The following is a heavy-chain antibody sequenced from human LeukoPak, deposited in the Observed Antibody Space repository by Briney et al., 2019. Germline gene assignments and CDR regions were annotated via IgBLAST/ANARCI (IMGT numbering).Heavy chain of an antibody. J-gene: IGHJ4*02. D-gene: IGHD3-16*01. Sequence: GGSLRLSCAASGFTFSSFWMHWVRQAPGKGPVWVSRINHDGSSTTYADSVKGRFTISRDNAKNTLYLQMSSLRAEDTAVYYCARDLDAGGLDYWGQGTLVTVSS. CDR3: ARDLDAGGLDY. V-gene: IGHV3-74*01. CDR2: INHDGSST. CDR1: GFTFSSFW.